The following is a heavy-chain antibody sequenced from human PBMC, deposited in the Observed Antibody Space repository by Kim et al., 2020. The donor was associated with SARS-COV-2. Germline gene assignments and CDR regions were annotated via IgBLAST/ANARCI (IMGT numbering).Heavy chain of an antibody. CDR1: GGTFSSYA. V-gene: IGHV1-69*04. D-gene: IGHD3-22*01. CDR2: IIPILGIA. J-gene: IGHJ3*02. Sequence: SVKVSCKASGGTFSSYAISWVRQAPGQGLEWMGRIIPILGIANYAQKFQGRVTITADKSTSTAYMELSSLRSEDTAVYYCAIANSTTYYYDSSGYDAFDIWGQGTMVTVSS. CDR3: AIANSTTYYYDSSGYDAFDI.